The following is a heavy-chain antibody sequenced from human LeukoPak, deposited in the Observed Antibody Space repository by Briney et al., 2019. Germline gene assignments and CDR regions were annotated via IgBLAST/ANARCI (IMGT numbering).Heavy chain of an antibody. Sequence: GGSLRLSCAASGFTFSSYSMNWVRQAPGKGLEWVSSISSSSSYIYYADSVKGRFTISRDNAKNSLYLQMNSLRAEDTAVYYCARETARGDGDAFDIWGQGTMVTVSS. CDR3: ARETARGDGDAFDI. CDR1: GFTFSSYS. D-gene: IGHD3-10*01. V-gene: IGHV3-21*01. J-gene: IGHJ3*02. CDR2: ISSSSSYI.